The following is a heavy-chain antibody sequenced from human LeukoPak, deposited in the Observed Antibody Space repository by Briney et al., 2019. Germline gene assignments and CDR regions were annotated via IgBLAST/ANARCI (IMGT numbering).Heavy chain of an antibody. CDR2: IYTSGST. V-gene: IGHV4-61*02. CDR1: GGSISSGSYY. J-gene: IGHJ5*02. D-gene: IGHD3-3*01. CDR3: AREGMLGDFWSGYPYWFDP. Sequence: SETLSLTCTVSGGSISSGSYYWSWIRQPAGKGLEWIGRIYTSGSTNYNPSLKSRVTISVDTSKNQFSLKLSSVTAADTAVYYCAREGMLGDFWSGYPYWFDPWGQGTLATVSS.